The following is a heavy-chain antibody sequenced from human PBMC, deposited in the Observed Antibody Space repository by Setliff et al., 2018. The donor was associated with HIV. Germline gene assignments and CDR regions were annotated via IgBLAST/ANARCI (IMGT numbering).Heavy chain of an antibody. CDR2: IIPIFGTA. Sequence: ASVKVSCKASGGTFSSYAISWVRQAPGQGLEWMGGIIPIFGTADYAQKFQGRVTITTDESTSTAYMELSSLRSEDTAVYYCARDRAHYYDSSGQMPFDIWGQGTMVTVSS. CDR3: ARDRAHYYDSSGQMPFDI. V-gene: IGHV1-69*05. CDR1: GGTFSSYA. J-gene: IGHJ3*02. D-gene: IGHD3-22*01.